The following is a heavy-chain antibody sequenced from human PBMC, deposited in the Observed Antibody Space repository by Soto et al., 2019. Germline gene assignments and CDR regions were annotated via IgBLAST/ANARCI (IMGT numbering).Heavy chain of an antibody. D-gene: IGHD4-17*01. V-gene: IGHV3-23*04. J-gene: IGHJ4*02. CDR3: GKDDGGYPSTAPH. Sequence: EVRLVESGGGLVQPGGSLRLSCAASGITISNYPMSLVRQAPGKGLDWVSGISGSGDTTYYADSAKGRFTISKDISKNSLFLQLDSLRVEDSALYFCGKDDGGYPSTAPHWGQGTLVTVSP. CDR2: ISGSGDTT. CDR1: GITISNYP.